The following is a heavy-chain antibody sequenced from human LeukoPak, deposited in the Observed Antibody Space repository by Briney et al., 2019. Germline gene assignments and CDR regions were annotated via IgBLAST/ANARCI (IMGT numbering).Heavy chain of an antibody. D-gene: IGHD6-13*01. V-gene: IGHV1-18*01. J-gene: IGHJ4*02. CDR3: ARDAYRSSWYKIDY. CDR1: GYTFTSYG. Sequence: ASVKVSCTASGYTFTSYGISWVRQAPGQGLEWMGWISAYNGNTNYAQKFHGRVTMTRDMSTSTVYMELSSLRSEDTAVYYCARDAYRSSWYKIDYWGQGTLVTVSS. CDR2: ISAYNGNT.